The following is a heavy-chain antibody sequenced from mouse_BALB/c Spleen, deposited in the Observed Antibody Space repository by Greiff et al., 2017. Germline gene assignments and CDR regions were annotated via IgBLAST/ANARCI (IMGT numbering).Heavy chain of an antibody. CDR3: ARQDLYGNYEFAY. J-gene: IGHJ3*01. CDR1: GFTFSSYG. Sequence: EVQLQESGGDLVKPGGSLKLSCAASGFTFSSYGMSWVRQTPDKRLEWVATISSGGSYTYYPDSVKGRFTISRDNAKNTLYLQMSSLKSEDTAMYYCARQDLYGNYEFAYWGQGTLVTVSA. CDR2: ISSGGSYT. D-gene: IGHD2-1*01. V-gene: IGHV5-6*01.